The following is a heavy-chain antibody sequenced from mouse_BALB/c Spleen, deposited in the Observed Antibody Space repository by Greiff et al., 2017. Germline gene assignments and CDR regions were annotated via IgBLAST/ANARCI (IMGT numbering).Heavy chain of an antibody. Sequence: VKLQQPGAELVKPGASVKLSCKASGYTFTSYYMYWVKQRPGQGLEWIGGINPSNGGTNFNEKFKSKATLTVDKSSSTAYMQLSSLTSEDSAVYYCTSALTTRFAYWGQGTLVTVSA. CDR3: TSALTTRFAY. V-gene: IGHV1S81*02. D-gene: IGHD2-12*01. CDR2: INPSNGGT. J-gene: IGHJ3*01. CDR1: GYTFTSYY.